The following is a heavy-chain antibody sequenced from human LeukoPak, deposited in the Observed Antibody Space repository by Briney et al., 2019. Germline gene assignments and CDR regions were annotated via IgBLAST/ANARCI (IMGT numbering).Heavy chain of an antibody. V-gene: IGHV4-34*01. CDR2: INHSGST. Sequence: SETLSLTCAVYGGSFSGYYWSWIRQPPGKGLEWIGEINHSGSTNYNPSLKSRVTISVDTSKNQFSLKLSSVTAADTAVYYCAVIVVVPAAKELLDYWGQGTLVTVSS. CDR1: GGSFSGYY. D-gene: IGHD2-2*01. J-gene: IGHJ4*02. CDR3: AVIVVVPAAKELLDY.